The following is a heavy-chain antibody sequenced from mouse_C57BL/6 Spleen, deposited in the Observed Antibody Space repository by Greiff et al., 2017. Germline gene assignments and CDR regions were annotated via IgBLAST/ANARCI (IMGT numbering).Heavy chain of an antibody. CDR3: ARFYYVSSHLYY. J-gene: IGHJ2*01. CDR1: GYAFTNYL. V-gene: IGHV1-54*01. Sequence: QVQLQQSGAELVRPGTSVKVSCKASGYAFTNYLIEWVKQRPGQGLEWIGVINPGSGGTNYNEKFKGKATLTADKSSSTAYMLLTSLTSEDSAVYFCARFYYVSSHLYYWGQGTTLTVSS. CDR2: INPGSGGT. D-gene: IGHD1-1*01.